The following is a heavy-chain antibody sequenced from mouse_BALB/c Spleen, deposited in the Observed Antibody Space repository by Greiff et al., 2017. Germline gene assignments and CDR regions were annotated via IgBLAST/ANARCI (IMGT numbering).Heavy chain of an antibody. Sequence: EVQLQQSGAELVKPGASVKLSCTASGFNIKDTYMHWVKQRPEQGLEWIGRIDPANGNTKSDPKFQGKATITADTSSNTANLQLSSLTSEDTDVYYCARIYYDYDPFAYWGQGTLVTVSA. CDR3: ARIYYDYDPFAY. CDR2: IDPANGNT. J-gene: IGHJ3*01. D-gene: IGHD2-4*01. CDR1: GFNIKDTY. V-gene: IGHV14-3*02.